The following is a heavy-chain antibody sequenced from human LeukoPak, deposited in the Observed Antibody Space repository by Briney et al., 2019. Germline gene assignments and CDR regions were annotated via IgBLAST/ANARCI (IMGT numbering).Heavy chain of an antibody. V-gene: IGHV3-30*04. Sequence: PGRSLRLSCAASGFTFSSYAMHWVRQAPGKGLEWVAVISYDGSNEYYADSVKGRFTISRDNSKNTLYLQMNSLRAEDTAVYYCARAMVRGVITPIDYWGQGNLVTVSS. D-gene: IGHD3-10*01. CDR1: GFTFSSYA. J-gene: IGHJ4*02. CDR2: ISYDGSNE. CDR3: ARAMVRGVITPIDY.